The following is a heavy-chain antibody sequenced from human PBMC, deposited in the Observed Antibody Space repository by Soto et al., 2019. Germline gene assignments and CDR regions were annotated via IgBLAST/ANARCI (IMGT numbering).Heavy chain of an antibody. J-gene: IGHJ4*02. D-gene: IGHD2-15*01. CDR3: ARLGYCSGGSCYILYFDY. Sequence: PGESLKISCKGSGYSFTSYWIGWVRQMPGKGLEWMGIIYPGDSDTRYSPSFQGQVTISADKSISTAYLQWSSLKASDTAMYYFARLGYCSGGSCYILYFDYWGQGTLVTVSS. CDR1: GYSFTSYW. V-gene: IGHV5-51*01. CDR2: IYPGDSDT.